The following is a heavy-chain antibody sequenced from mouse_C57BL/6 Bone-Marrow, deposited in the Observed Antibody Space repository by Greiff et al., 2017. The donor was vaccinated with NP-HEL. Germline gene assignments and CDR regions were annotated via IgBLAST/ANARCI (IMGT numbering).Heavy chain of an antibody. CDR1: GYTFTGYW. V-gene: IGHV1-9*01. D-gene: IGHD4-1*01. CDR3: AREGKTSGSYYYAMDY. Sequence: VKLQESGAELMKPGASVKLSCKATGYTFTGYWIEWVKQRPGHGLEWIGEILPGSGSTNYNEKFKGKATFTADTSSNTAYMQLSSLTTEDSAIYYCAREGKTSGSYYYAMDYWGQGTSVTVSS. CDR2: ILPGSGST. J-gene: IGHJ4*01.